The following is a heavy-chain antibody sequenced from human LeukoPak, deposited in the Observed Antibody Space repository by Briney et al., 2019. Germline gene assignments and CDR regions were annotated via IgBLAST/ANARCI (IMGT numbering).Heavy chain of an antibody. CDR1: GFTFSSHS. V-gene: IGHV3-21*01. Sequence: GGSLRLSCAASGFTFSSHSMNWVRQAPGKGLEWVSSISSDSSYIYYADSVKGRFTISRDNAKNSLYLQMNSLRAEDTAVYYCARGSVGGGNYFDYWGQGTLVTVSS. D-gene: IGHD3-16*01. CDR3: ARGSVGGGNYFDY. CDR2: ISSDSSYI. J-gene: IGHJ4*02.